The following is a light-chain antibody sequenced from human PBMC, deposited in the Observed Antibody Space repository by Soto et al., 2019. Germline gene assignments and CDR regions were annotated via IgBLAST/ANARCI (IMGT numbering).Light chain of an antibody. CDR1: QTVSTF. V-gene: IGKV1-39*01. CDR3: QQSYSAPIT. CDR2: SAS. J-gene: IGKJ5*01. Sequence: IQMTQSPSTLSASVGDRVTITCRASQTVSTFLNWYQQKPGKAPKVLINSASSLQSGVPSRFTGSGSGTDFTLTISSLQPEDFATYYCQQSYSAPITFGQGTRLEI.